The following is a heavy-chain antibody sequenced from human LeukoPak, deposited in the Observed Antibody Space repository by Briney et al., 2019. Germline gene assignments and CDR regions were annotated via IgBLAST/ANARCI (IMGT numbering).Heavy chain of an antibody. D-gene: IGHD5-18*01. J-gene: IGHJ3*02. Sequence: GGSLRLSCAASGFTFSSYAMHWVRQAPGKGLEWVAVISYDGSNKYYADSVKGRFTISRDNSKNTLYLQMSSLRAEDTAVYYCAREKRIQLWLSTDACDIWGQGTMVTVSS. CDR3: AREKRIQLWLSTDACDI. V-gene: IGHV3-30*04. CDR1: GFTFSSYA. CDR2: ISYDGSNK.